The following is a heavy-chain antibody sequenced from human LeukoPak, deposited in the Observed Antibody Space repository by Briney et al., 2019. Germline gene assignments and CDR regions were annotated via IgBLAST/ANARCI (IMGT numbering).Heavy chain of an antibody. V-gene: IGHV4-34*01. CDR1: GGSFSGYY. CDR2: INHSGST. D-gene: IGHD2-2*02. Sequence: SETLSLTCAVYGGSFSGYYWSWIRQPPGKGLEWIGEINHSGSTNYNPSLKSRVTISVDTSKNQFSLKLSSVTAADTAVYYCARRPAAIRRSPRSDHSYYYYHYGMDVWGQGTTVTVSS. J-gene: IGHJ6*02. CDR3: ARRPAAIRRSPRSDHSYYYYHYGMDV.